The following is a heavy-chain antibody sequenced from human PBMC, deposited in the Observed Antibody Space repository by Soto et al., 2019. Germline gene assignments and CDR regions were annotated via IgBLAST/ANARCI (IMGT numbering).Heavy chain of an antibody. D-gene: IGHD6-13*01. CDR2: IYHSGIT. J-gene: IGHJ4*02. V-gene: IGHV4-59*08. Sequence: PSDTLSLTCTVSGSISTYYWSWIRQPPGKGLEWIGYIYHSGITNYNPSLRSRITISVDKSNNHFSLKLSSVTAADTAVYYWARHSASGSSRWYHFDSWGQGTLVKVS. CDR3: ARHSASGSSRWYHFDS. CDR1: GSISTYY.